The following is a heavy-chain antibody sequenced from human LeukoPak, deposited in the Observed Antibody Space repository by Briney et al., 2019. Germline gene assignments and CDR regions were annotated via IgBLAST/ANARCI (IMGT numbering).Heavy chain of an antibody. CDR3: ARGPDIVVLNNAFDI. Sequence: SVKVSCKASGGTFSSYAISWVRQAPGQGLESMGRIIPILGIANYAQKFQGRVTITADKSTSTAYMELSSLRSEDTAVYYCARGPDIVVLNNAFDIWGQGTMVTVSS. CDR1: GGTFSSYA. D-gene: IGHD2-2*01. CDR2: IIPILGIA. J-gene: IGHJ3*02. V-gene: IGHV1-69*04.